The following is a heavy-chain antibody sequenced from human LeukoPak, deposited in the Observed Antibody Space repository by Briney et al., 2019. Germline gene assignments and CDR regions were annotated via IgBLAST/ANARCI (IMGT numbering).Heavy chain of an antibody. V-gene: IGHV5-51*01. CDR3: ARQAATAYDYFDY. Sequence: GESLKISCQGSGYSFTTYWIGWVRQMPGKGLERMGIVYPGDSDTRYNPSFQGQVTISADKSINTAYLQWSTLKASDTAIYYCARQAATAYDYFDYWGQGTLVTVSS. CDR1: GYSFTTYW. J-gene: IGHJ4*02. D-gene: IGHD1-1*01. CDR2: VYPGDSDT.